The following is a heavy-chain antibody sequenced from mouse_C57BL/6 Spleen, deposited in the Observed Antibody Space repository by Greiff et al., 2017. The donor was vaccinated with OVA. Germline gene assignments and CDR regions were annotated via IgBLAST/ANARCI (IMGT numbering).Heavy chain of an antibody. CDR2: ISYDGSN. D-gene: IGHD4-1*01. Sequence: VQLQQSGPGLVKPSQSLSLTCSVTGYSITSGYYWNWIRQFPGNKLEWMGYISYDGSNNYNPSLKNRISITRDTSKNQFFLKLNSVTTEDTATYYCARAANWDYYFDYWGQGTTLTVSS. CDR3: ARAANWDYYFDY. J-gene: IGHJ2*01. CDR1: GYSITSGYY. V-gene: IGHV3-6*01.